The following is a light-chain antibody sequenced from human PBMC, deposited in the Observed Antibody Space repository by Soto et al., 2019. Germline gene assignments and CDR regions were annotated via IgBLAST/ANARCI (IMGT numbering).Light chain of an antibody. J-gene: IGLJ3*02. CDR1: TPNIGSNY. V-gene: IGLV1-47*01. CDR2: RNN. Sequence: QSVLTQPPSASGTPGQRVTISCSGKTPNIGSNYVYWYRHLPGTAPQLLIYRNNQRPSGVPDRFSGSKSRTSASLAISGLRSEDEADYYCASWDDSLSGRVFGGGTKLTVL. CDR3: ASWDDSLSGRV.